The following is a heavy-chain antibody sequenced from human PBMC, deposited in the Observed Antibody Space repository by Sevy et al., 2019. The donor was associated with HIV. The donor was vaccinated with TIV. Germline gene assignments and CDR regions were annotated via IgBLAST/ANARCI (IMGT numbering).Heavy chain of an antibody. CDR1: GFTFDDYA. D-gene: IGHD6-19*01. V-gene: IGHV3-9*01. CDR3: AQDITRSGWYGMDV. CDR2: ISWNSGSI. Sequence: GGSLRLSCAASGFTFDDYAMHWVRQAPGKGLEWVSGISWNSGSIGYADSVKGRFTISRDNAKNSLYLQMNSLRAEDTDLYYYAQDITRSGWYGMDVWGQGTTVTVSS. J-gene: IGHJ6*02.